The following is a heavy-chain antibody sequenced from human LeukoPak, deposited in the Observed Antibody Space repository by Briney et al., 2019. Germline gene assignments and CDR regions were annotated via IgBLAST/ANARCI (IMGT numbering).Heavy chain of an antibody. CDR1: GGTFSSYA. Sequence: ASVKVSCKASGGTFSSYAISWVRQAPGQGLEWMGGIIPIFGTASYAQKFQGRVTITADESTSTAYMELSSLRSEDTAVYYCARDNERWLQFDAFDIWGQGTMVTVSS. CDR3: ARDNERWLQFDAFDI. CDR2: IIPIFGTA. D-gene: IGHD5-24*01. J-gene: IGHJ3*02. V-gene: IGHV1-69*13.